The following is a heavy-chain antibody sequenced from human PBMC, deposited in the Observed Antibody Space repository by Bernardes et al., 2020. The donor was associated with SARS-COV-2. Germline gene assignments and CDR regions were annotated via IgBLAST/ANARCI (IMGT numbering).Heavy chain of an antibody. D-gene: IGHD3-3*01. CDR3: ARSDGYEIFGVVIHAPRFDP. CDR1: GYTFTSYG. Sequence: ASVKVSCKASGYTFTSYGISWVRQAPGQGLEWMGWISAYNGNTNYAQKLQGRVTMTTDTSTSTAYMELRSLRSDDTAVYYFARSDGYEIFGVVIHAPRFDPWGQGTLVTVSS. V-gene: IGHV1-18*01. CDR2: ISAYNGNT. J-gene: IGHJ5*02.